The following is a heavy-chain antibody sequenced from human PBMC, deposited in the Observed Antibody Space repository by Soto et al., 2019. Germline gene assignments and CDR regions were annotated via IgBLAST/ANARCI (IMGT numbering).Heavy chain of an antibody. CDR1: GGTFSTYP. CDR2: IIPLFGTT. D-gene: IGHD6-13*01. J-gene: IGHJ5*02. V-gene: IGHV1-69*01. CDR3: ARGATQGSSWYFFFDP. Sequence: QVQLVQSGAEVRMPGSSVKVSCKASGGTFSTYPINWVRQAPGKGFELMGVIIPLFGTTNYAQKFKGRVTIPAVEFTSTGYKNLSSLRAEGAAVYYCARGATQGSSWYFFFDPCGQGTLVTVAS.